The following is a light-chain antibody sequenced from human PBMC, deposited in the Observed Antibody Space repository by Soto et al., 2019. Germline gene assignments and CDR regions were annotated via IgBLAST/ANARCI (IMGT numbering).Light chain of an antibody. Sequence: EIVLTQSPATLSLSPGERATLSCRASQSVSRYLAWYQHKPGQAPRLLIYDASARATGIPARFSGSGSGTDFTLPISSLEPEDFAVYYCHQRTNWPLTFGGGNKVEIK. CDR1: QSVSRY. V-gene: IGKV3-11*01. CDR2: DAS. CDR3: HQRTNWPLT. J-gene: IGKJ4*01.